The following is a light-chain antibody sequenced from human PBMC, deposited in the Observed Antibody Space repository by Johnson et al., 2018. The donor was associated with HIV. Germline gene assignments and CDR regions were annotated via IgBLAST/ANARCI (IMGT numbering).Light chain of an antibody. V-gene: IGLV1-51*01. J-gene: IGLJ1*01. CDR1: TSNIGKSY. CDR2: DNN. CDR3: GTWDSSLSAYV. Sequence: VLTQPPSVSAAPGQKVTISCSGSTSNIGKSYVSWYQQLPGTAPKLLIYDNNRRPSGTPDRFSGSKSGTSATLGITGLQPGDEADYYCGTWDSSLSAYVFGTGTKVTVL.